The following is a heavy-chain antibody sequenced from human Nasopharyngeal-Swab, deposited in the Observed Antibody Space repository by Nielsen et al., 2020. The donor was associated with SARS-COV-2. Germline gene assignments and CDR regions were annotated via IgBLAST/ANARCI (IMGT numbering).Heavy chain of an antibody. J-gene: IGHJ6*03. CDR3: ARGSTVSSYYHYMDV. V-gene: IGHV3-66*01. CDR1: GFTVSSNY. Sequence: GGSLRLSCAASGFTVSSNYMHWVRQAPGEGLEWVSAFYSGGTTYYADSVKGRVTISRDNSNNTVYLQMNSLRAEDTAVYYCARGSTVSSYYHYMDVWGKGTTGTVSS. CDR2: FYSGGTT. D-gene: IGHD2-2*01.